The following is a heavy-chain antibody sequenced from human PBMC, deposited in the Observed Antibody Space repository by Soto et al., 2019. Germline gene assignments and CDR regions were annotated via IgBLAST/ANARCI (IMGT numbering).Heavy chain of an antibody. Sequence: QLQLQESGPGLVKPSETLSLTCTVSGGSISSSSYYWGWIRQPPGKGLGWIGSIYYSGSTYYNPTLKSRVTLSVDTSKNQFSLKLSSVTAADTAVYYCAALGHLYYYYGMDVWGQGTTVNVSS. J-gene: IGHJ6*01. CDR1: GGSISSSSYY. CDR2: IYYSGST. V-gene: IGHV4-39*01. CDR3: AALGHLYYYYGMDV.